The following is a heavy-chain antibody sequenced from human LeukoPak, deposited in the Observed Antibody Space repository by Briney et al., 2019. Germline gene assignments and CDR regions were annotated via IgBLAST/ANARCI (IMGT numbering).Heavy chain of an antibody. CDR1: GYTFTSCG. D-gene: IGHD2-2*01. J-gene: IGHJ4*02. CDR3: AREYCSSTSCPLDY. V-gene: IGHV1-18*01. Sequence: ASVKVSCKASGYTFTSCGISWVRQAPGQGLEWMGWISAYNGNTNYGQKFQGRVTMTTDTSTSTAYMELRSLRSDDTAVYYCAREYCSSTSCPLDYWGQGTLVTVSS. CDR2: ISAYNGNT.